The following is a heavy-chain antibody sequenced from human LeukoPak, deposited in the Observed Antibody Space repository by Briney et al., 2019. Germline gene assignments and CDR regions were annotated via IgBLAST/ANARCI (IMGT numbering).Heavy chain of an antibody. CDR3: ARVRPLGYCSGGSCYYNWFDP. CDR2: ISAYNGNT. V-gene: IGHV1-18*01. CDR1: GYTFTSYG. D-gene: IGHD2-15*01. Sequence: ASVKVSCKASGYTFTSYGISWVRQAPGQGLEWMGWISAYNGNTNYAQKLQGRVTMTTDTSTSTAYMELRSLRSDDTAVYYCARVRPLGYCSGGSCYYNWFDPWGQGTLVTVSS. J-gene: IGHJ5*02.